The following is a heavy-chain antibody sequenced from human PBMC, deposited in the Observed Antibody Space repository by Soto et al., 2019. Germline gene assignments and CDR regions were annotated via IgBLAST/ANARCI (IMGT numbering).Heavy chain of an antibody. CDR3: ARDSFSWYSSSSAYYYGMDV. D-gene: IGHD6-6*01. CDR2: IYYSGST. CDR1: GGSISSGDYY. J-gene: IGHJ6*02. Sequence: QVQLQESGPGLVKPSQTLSLTCTVSGGSISSGDYYWSWIRQPPGKGLEWIGYIYYSGSTYYNPSLKSLVTISVDTSKNQFSLKLSSVTAADTAVYYCARDSFSWYSSSSAYYYGMDVWGQGTTVTVSS. V-gene: IGHV4-30-4*01.